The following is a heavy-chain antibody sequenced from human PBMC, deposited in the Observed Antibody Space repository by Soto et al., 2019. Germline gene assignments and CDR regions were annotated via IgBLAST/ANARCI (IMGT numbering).Heavy chain of an antibody. CDR2: IYFSGRT. D-gene: IGHD3-16*01. CDR3: ARVPIDTYMIYWSDP. V-gene: IGHV4-61*08. J-gene: IGHJ5*02. CDR1: GDSVSSGDYY. Sequence: QVQLRESGPGLVKPSETLSLTCTVSGDSVSSGDYYWTWIRQPPGKGPEWVGHIYFSGRTNYIPSLESRVTISLDTSKNQFSLKLTSVTAADTAVYYCARVPIDTYMIYWSDPWGQGTLVTVSS.